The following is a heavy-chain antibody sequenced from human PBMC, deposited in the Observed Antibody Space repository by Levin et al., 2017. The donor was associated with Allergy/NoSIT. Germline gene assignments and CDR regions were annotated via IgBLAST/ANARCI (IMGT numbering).Heavy chain of an antibody. Sequence: SGPTLVKPTQTLTLTCTFSGFSLNTNEVGVGWIRQPPGKALEWLAFIYWDDDERYSPSLKNRLTITKDTSKNQVVLTMTNMDPVDTATYFCAHRSCSGGTCSHFDYWGQGALVTVSS. CDR1: GFSLNTNEVG. CDR3: AHRSCSGGTCSHFDY. J-gene: IGHJ4*02. V-gene: IGHV2-5*02. D-gene: IGHD2-15*01. CDR2: IYWDDDE.